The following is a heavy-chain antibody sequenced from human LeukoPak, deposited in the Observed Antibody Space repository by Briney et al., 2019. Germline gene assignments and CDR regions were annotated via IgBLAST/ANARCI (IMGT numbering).Heavy chain of an antibody. J-gene: IGHJ6*02. V-gene: IGHV4-39*01. CDR3: ATPSAWGDMDV. CDR2: IYHSGST. D-gene: IGHD3-16*01. CDR1: GGSISSSSYY. Sequence: SETLSLTCTVSGGSISSSSYYWGWIRQPPGKGLEWIGSIYHSGSTYYNPSLKSRVTISVDTSKNQFSLKLSSVTAADTDVYYCATPSAWGDMDVWGQGTTATVSS.